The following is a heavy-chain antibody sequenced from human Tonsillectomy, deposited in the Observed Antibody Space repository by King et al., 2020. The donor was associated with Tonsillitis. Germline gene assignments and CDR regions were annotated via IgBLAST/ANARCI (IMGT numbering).Heavy chain of an antibody. J-gene: IGHJ4*02. V-gene: IGHV3-48*01. CDR2: ISSSSSTI. CDR3: ARDGSYDYVWGTYRPRDY. D-gene: IGHD3-16*02. CDR1: GFTFDRFA. Sequence: PLVESGGGLVQPGGSLRLSCAASGFTFDRFAMNWVRPAPGKGLEWVSYISSSSSTIYYADSVKGRFTISRDNAKNSLYLQMNSLRAEDTAVYYCARDGSYDYVWGTYRPRDYWGQGTLVTVSS.